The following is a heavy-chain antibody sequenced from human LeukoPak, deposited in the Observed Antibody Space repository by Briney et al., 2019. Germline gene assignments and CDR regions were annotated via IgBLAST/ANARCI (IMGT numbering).Heavy chain of an antibody. D-gene: IGHD2-2*01. CDR3: ARTSITYAAAAGGGYYYYMDV. CDR1: GGSISSSSYY. J-gene: IGHJ6*03. CDR2: VYYSGAT. Sequence: SETLSLTCTVSGGSISSSSYYWSWVRQPPGKGLDWIASVYYSGATNYNPSLKSRVTISVDTSKNQVSLRLSSVTAADTAVYYCARTSITYAAAAGGGYYYYMDVWGEGTKVTVSS. V-gene: IGHV4-61*01.